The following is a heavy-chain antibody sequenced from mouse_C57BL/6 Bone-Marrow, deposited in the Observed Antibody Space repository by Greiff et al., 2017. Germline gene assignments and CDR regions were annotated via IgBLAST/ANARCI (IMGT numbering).Heavy chain of an antibody. CDR1: GYSITSGYY. Sequence: EVQLQQSGPGLVKPSQSLSLTCSVTGYSITSGYYWNWIRQFPGNKLEWMGYISYDGSNNYNPSLKNRISITRDTSKNQFFLKLNSVTTEDTATYYCARDLITTVVALFAYWGQGTLVTVSA. V-gene: IGHV3-6*01. J-gene: IGHJ3*01. D-gene: IGHD1-1*01. CDR3: ARDLITTVVALFAY. CDR2: ISYDGSN.